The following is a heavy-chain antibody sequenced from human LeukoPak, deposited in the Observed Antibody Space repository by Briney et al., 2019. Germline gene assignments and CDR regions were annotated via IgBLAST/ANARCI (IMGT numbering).Heavy chain of an antibody. J-gene: IGHJ4*02. Sequence: GRSLRLSCAASGFTFSNHGMHWVRQAPGKGLGMVAVISYDGSNKNYTDSVKGRFTISRDNSKNTLYLQMNNLRAEDTAVYYCAEDGAVRGVMPYWFDYWGQGTLVTVSS. CDR2: ISYDGSNK. CDR3: AEDGAVRGVMPYWFDY. CDR1: GFTFSNHG. D-gene: IGHD3-10*01. V-gene: IGHV3-30*18.